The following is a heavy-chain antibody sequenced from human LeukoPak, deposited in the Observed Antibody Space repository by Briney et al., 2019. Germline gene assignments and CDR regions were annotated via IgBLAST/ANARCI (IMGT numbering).Heavy chain of an antibody. CDR3: AREYGSSSCFDS. Sequence: SETLSLTCTVSGGSISDYYWSWVRQPPGKGLEWIGNMYHSGSTNYNPSLKSRVTISVDTPKNHFSLKLSSVTAADTAVYYCAREYGSSSCFDSWGQGTLVTVSS. D-gene: IGHD6-6*01. J-gene: IGHJ4*02. V-gene: IGHV4-59*12. CDR1: GGSISDYY. CDR2: MYHSGST.